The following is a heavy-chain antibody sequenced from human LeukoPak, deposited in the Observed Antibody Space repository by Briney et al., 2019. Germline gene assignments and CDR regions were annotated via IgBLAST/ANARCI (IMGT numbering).Heavy chain of an antibody. CDR1: GFTFSSYA. J-gene: IGHJ4*02. V-gene: IGHV3-48*02. CDR3: AREGPRAEQDY. Sequence: GGSLRLSCAASGFTFSSYAMNWVHQAPGKGLEWVSYISGSGGTIFYADSVKGRFTISSDNANNSLYLQIISLRDEDTAVYYCAREGPRAEQDYWGQGTLVTVSS. D-gene: IGHD1/OR15-1a*01. CDR2: ISGSGGTI.